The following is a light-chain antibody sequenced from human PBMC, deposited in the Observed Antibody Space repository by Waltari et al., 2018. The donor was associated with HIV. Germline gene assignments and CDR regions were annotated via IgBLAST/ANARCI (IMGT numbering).Light chain of an antibody. CDR3: QQYNNWPPWT. CDR2: GAS. CDR1: QRVSTN. V-gene: IGKV3-15*01. J-gene: IGKJ1*01. Sequence: VMTQSPATLSVSPGKRATLSCRASQRVSTNLAWYQQKPGQAPRLLLYGASIRAPGIPGRFSGSGAGTELTLTISSLQSEDFAVYYCQQYNNWPPWTFGQGTKVEIE.